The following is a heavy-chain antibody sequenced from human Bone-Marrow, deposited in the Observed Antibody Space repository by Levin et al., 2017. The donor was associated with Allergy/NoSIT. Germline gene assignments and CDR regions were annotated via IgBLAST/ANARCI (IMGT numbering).Heavy chain of an antibody. CDR1: GFAFENYA. CDR3: AKASTPGTGGGFDS. D-gene: IGHD2-8*02. V-gene: IGHV3-9*01. CDR2: IAWTSGKI. J-gene: IGHJ4*02. Sequence: SLKISCAASGFAFENYAMHWVRQAPGKGLEWVSGIAWTSGKIVYADSVKGRFTVFRDNAKKSLSLQMHGLRADDTALYYCAKASTPGTGGGFDSWGQGTLVTVSS.